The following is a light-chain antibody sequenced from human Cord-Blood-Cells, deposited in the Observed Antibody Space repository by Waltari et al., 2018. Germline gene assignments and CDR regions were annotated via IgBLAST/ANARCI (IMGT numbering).Light chain of an antibody. Sequence: DIQMTQPPSSLSASVADRVAIPCRASPSFSSYLNWYQQKPGKAPKLLIYDASSLQSGVPSRFSGRGSGTDFTLTISSLQPEDFATYYWQQSYSTLLTFGGGTKVEIK. CDR3: QQSYSTLLT. V-gene: IGKV1-39*01. CDR1: PSFSSY. J-gene: IGKJ4*01. CDR2: DAS.